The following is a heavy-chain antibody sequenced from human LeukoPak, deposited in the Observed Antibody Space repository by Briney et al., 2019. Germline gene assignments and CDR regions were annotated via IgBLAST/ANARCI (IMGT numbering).Heavy chain of an antibody. D-gene: IGHD6-6*01. CDR3: AKMRGQLQLQYYMDV. CDR2: ISGSGGST. CDR1: GFTFSTYA. Sequence: PGGSVRLSCAASGFTFSTYAMSWVRQAPGKGLEWVSTISGSGGSTFYADSVRGQFTISRDNSKNTVYLQMNSLRVEDTAVLYCAKMRGQLQLQYYMDVWGPGTTVAFSS. V-gene: IGHV3-23*01. J-gene: IGHJ6*03.